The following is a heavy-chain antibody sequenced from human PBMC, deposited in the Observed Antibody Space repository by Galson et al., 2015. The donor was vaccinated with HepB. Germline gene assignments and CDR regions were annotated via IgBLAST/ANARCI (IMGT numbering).Heavy chain of an antibody. CDR2: ISSNSRYI. D-gene: IGHD5-18*01. CDR3: ARDAGGYSYCYVDY. V-gene: IGHV3-21*01. CDR1: GFTFSSYT. Sequence: SLRLSCAASGFTFSSYTMNWGRQAPGKGLEWVSSISSNSRYIYYAGSVKGRFTISRDNAKISLYLQFNSLRAEDTAVYFCARDAGGYSYCYVDYWGQGMLVTVSS. J-gene: IGHJ4*02.